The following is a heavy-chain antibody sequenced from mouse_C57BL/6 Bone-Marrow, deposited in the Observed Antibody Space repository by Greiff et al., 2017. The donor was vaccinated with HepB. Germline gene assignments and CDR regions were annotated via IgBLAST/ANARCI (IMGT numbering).Heavy chain of an antibody. D-gene: IGHD2-2*01. CDR1: GFTFSDYG. CDR3: ARSGMVTTRGRDYFDY. J-gene: IGHJ2*01. Sequence: EVQVVESGGGLVKPGGSRKLSCAASGFTFSDYGMHWVRQAPEKGLEWVAYISSGSSTIYYADTVKGRFTISRDNAKNTLFLQMTSLRSEDTAMYYCARSGMVTTRGRDYFDYWGQGTTLTVSS. CDR2: ISSGSSTI. V-gene: IGHV5-17*01.